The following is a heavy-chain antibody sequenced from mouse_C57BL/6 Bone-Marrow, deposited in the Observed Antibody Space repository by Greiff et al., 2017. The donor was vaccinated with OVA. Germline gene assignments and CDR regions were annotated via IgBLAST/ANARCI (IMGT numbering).Heavy chain of an antibody. D-gene: IGHD1-1*01. Sequence: QVQLQQPGAELVKPGASVKVSCKASGYTFTSYWMHWVKQRPGQGLEWIGRIHPSDSDTNYNQKFKGQATLTVDKSSSTAYMQLSSLTSEYAAVYDCEIPDYYGSTWFAYWGQGTLVTVSA. CDR1: GYTFTSYW. V-gene: IGHV1-74*01. J-gene: IGHJ3*01. CDR2: IHPSDSDT. CDR3: EIPDYYGSTWFAY.